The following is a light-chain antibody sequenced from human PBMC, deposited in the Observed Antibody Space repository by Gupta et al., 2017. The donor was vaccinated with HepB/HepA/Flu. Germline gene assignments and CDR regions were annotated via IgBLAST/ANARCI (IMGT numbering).Light chain of an antibody. CDR3: QAWDSSTSV. CDR1: KLGDKY. CDR2: QDS. Sequence: YELPQPPSVSVSPGQTASITCSGDKLGDKYACWYQQKPGQSPVLVIYQDSKRPSGIPERFSGSNSGNTATLTISGTQAMDEADYYCQAWDSSTSVFGGGTKLTVL. J-gene: IGLJ2*01. V-gene: IGLV3-1*01.